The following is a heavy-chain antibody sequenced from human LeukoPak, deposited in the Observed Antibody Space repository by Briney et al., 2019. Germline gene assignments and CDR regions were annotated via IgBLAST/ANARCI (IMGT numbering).Heavy chain of an antibody. CDR3: ARASGTTYLGY. V-gene: IGHV3-21*01. Sequence: GGSLRLSCAASGFTFSSYSMNWVRQAPGKGLEWVSSISSSSSYIYYADSVKGRFTISRDNAKNSLYLQMNSMRAEDTAVYYCARASGTTYLGYWGQGTLVTVSS. D-gene: IGHD1-7*01. CDR1: GFTFSSYS. J-gene: IGHJ4*02. CDR2: ISSSSSYI.